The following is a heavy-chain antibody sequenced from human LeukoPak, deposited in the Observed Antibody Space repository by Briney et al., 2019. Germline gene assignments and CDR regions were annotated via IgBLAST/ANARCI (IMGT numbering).Heavy chain of an antibody. CDR2: IWYDGSNK. CDR3: AKSNLDYGDNPDAFDI. Sequence: PGGSLRLSCAASGFTFSSYGMHWVRQAPGKGLEWVAVIWYDGSNKYYADSVKGRFTISRDNSKNTLYLQMNSLRAEDTAVYYCAKSNLDYGDNPDAFDIWGQGTMVTVSS. J-gene: IGHJ3*02. V-gene: IGHV3-33*06. D-gene: IGHD4-17*01. CDR1: GFTFSSYG.